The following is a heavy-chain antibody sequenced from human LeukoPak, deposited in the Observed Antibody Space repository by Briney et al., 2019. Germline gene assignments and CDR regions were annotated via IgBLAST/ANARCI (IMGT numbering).Heavy chain of an antibody. V-gene: IGHV5-51*01. CDR3: ARWTMGTTVTTSLTERPNSGFDP. J-gene: IGHJ5*02. CDR2: IYPGDSDT. CDR1: GSSFTSYW. Sequence: GESLKISCKGSGSSFTSYWTAWVRQMPGKGLEWMGIIYPGDSDTRYSPSFQDQVTISTSKCISTADLQWSSLKASDTAMYYCARWTMGTTVTTSLTERPNSGFDPWGQGTPVTVSS. D-gene: IGHD4-17*01.